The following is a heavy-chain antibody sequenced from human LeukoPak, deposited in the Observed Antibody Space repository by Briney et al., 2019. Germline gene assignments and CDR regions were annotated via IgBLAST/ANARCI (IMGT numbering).Heavy chain of an antibody. CDR3: ARVLDGGSYPNFDY. CDR1: GGSFSGYY. Sequence: SETLSLTCAVYGGSFSGYYWSWIRQPPGKGLEWIGEINHSGSTNYNPSLKSRVTISVDTSKNQFSLKLSSVTAADTAVYYCARVLDGGSYPNFDYWGQGNLVTVFS. J-gene: IGHJ4*02. V-gene: IGHV4-34*01. CDR2: INHSGST. D-gene: IGHD1-26*01.